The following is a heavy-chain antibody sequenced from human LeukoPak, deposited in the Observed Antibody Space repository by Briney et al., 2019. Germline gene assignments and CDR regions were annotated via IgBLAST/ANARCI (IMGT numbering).Heavy chain of an antibody. D-gene: IGHD1-26*01. CDR1: GGSISSSSHY. V-gene: IGHV4-39*01. Sequence: SETLTLTCTVSGGSISSSSHYWAWIRQPPGKGLEWIASISYSVTTYYNPCLKSRVTISVDTSKNQFSLKLSSVTAADTAVYYCARHLRGATIYYDYWGQGTLVTVSS. J-gene: IGHJ4*02. CDR2: ISYSVTT. CDR3: ARHLRGATIYYDY.